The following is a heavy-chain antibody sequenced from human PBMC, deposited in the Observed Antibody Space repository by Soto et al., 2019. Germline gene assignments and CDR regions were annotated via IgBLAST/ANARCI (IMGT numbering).Heavy chain of an antibody. Sequence: ESGGGLVQPGGSLRLSCAASGFTVSRNYMSWVRQAPGKGLEWVSVIYSGGSPYYADSVKGRFTISRDNSKNTLYLKMNSLRAEDTAVYYCAREATICGVVIIGYFAYWGQGTLVTVSS. J-gene: IGHJ4*02. CDR1: GFTVSRNY. D-gene: IGHD3-3*01. CDR3: AREATICGVVIIGYFAY. CDR2: IYSGGSP. V-gene: IGHV3-66*01.